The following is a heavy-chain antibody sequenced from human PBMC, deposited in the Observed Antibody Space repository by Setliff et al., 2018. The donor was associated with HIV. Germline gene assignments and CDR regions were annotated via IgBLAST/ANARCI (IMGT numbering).Heavy chain of an antibody. D-gene: IGHD3-22*01. CDR1: GFKIEEYA. V-gene: IGHV3-48*01. J-gene: IGHJ4*02. CDR3: ARGSWAGYESGGYYHFDF. CDR2: IDYRTNIA. Sequence: PGGSLRLSCVGSGFKIEEYAMAWVRQTPGKGLEWVGDIDYRTNIASYADAVRGRFTISRDNADNSLFLQMNGLRAEDTALYFCARGSWAGYESGGYYHFDFWGQGTLVTVSS.